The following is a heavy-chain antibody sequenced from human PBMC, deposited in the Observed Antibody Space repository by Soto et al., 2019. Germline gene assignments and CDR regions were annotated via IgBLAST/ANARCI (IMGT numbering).Heavy chain of an antibody. J-gene: IGHJ6*02. CDR3: ARAVGSFSRMAV. Sequence: GASVKVSCKASGYTFTSYDINWVRQATGQGLEWMGWMNPNIDNTGYAQKLQGRVTMTRNTSINTAFMELSSLRSEDTAVYFCARAVGSFSRMAVWGQGTTVTVSS. D-gene: IGHD3-10*01. V-gene: IGHV1-8*01. CDR2: MNPNIDNT. CDR1: GYTFTSYD.